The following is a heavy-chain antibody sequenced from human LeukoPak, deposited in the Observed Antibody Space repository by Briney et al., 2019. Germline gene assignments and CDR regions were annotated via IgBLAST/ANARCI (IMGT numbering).Heavy chain of an antibody. CDR1: GFIFTSYW. V-gene: IGHV3-7*01. D-gene: IGHD3-3*01. CDR3: ARHVRFEGVDY. Sequence: GGSLRLSCAASGFIFTSYWMSWVRQAPGKGLAWVANIKQDGSEKYYVDSVKGRFTISRDNAKNSLFLQMSSLRAEDTAVYYCARHVRFEGVDYWGQGTLVTVSS. CDR2: IKQDGSEK. J-gene: IGHJ4*02.